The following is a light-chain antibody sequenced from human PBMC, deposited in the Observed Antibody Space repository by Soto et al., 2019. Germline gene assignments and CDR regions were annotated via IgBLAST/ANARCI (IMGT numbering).Light chain of an antibody. J-gene: IGLJ1*01. V-gene: IGLV2-14*03. Sequence: QSALTQPASVSGSPGQSITISCSGTSSDIGSYDHVAWYQQFPGKSPKLIIYAVSDRPSGVSDRFSGSKSGISASLTISGLQTEDEADYYCISYTDRKSYLLGTGTKVTVL. CDR2: AVS. CDR1: SSDIGSYDH. CDR3: ISYTDRKSYL.